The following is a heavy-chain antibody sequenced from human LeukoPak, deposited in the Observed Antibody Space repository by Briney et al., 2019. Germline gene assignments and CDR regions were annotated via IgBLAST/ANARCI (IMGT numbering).Heavy chain of an antibody. CDR3: ARDPAPNYYDSSGYNWFDP. CDR1: GYTFTSYP. J-gene: IGHJ5*02. CDR2: INTNTGNP. Sequence: GASVKVSCKASGYTFTSYPMNWVRQAPGQGLEWMGWINTNTGNPTYAQGFTGRFVFSLDTSVSTAYLQISSLKAEDIAVYYCARDPAPNYYDSSGYNWFDPWGQGTLVTVSS. V-gene: IGHV7-4-1*02. D-gene: IGHD3-22*01.